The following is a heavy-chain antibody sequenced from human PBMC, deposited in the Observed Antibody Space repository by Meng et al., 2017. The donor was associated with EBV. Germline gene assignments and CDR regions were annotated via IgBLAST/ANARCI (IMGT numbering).Heavy chain of an antibody. J-gene: IGHJ4*02. D-gene: IGHD1-1*01. CDR3: VGTRTGTPDY. V-gene: IGHV4-4*02. CDR2: IDHSGST. CDR1: GGSISSSNW. Sequence: QGQLQEGGAGPVEPWGIRSFTCAVSGGSISSSNWWSWVRQPPGKGLGWIGEIDHSGSTNYNPYLKSRVTISVDKSKNQFSLKLSSVTAADTAVYYCVGTRTGTPDYWGQGTLVTVSS.